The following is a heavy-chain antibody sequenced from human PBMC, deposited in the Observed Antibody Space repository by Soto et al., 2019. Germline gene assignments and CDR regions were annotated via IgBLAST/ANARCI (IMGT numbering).Heavy chain of an antibody. V-gene: IGHV1-69*01. D-gene: IGHD2-15*01. J-gene: IGHJ4*02. Sequence: QVQLVQSGAEVKKPGSSVKVSCKASGGIFTRYDIRWVRQAPGQGLEWMGAIIPIFDTANYAQKFQGRLTITPDATTSSAYMELSSLSSEDTAIYYCAINEGRDVSNFDYWGQGTLVTVSS. CDR3: AINEGRDVSNFDY. CDR2: IIPIFDTA. CDR1: GGIFTRYD.